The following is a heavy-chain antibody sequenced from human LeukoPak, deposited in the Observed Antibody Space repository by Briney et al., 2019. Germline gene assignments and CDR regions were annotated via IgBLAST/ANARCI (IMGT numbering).Heavy chain of an antibody. CDR3: AKSTSASLGIPAH. J-gene: IGHJ4*02. D-gene: IGHD2/OR15-2a*01. Sequence: PGGSLRLSCAASGFTFSDYWMHWVRQVPGRGLVWVSRTNPDGSSATYAGSVRGRFTISRDNAKNTLSLQMNSLRAEDTAVYYCAKSTSASLGIPAHWGQGTWSPSPQ. CDR1: GFTFSDYW. CDR2: TNPDGSSA. V-gene: IGHV3-74*03.